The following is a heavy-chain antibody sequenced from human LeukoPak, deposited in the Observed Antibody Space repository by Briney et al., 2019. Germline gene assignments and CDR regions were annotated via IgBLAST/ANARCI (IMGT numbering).Heavy chain of an antibody. CDR1: GGSISSYY. CDR2: IYYSGST. V-gene: IGHV4-59*01. Sequence: PSETLSLTCTVSGGSISSYYWSWIRQPPGKGLEWIGYIYYSGSTNYKPSLKSRVTISVDTPKNQSSLKLSSVTAADTAVYYCARGGYYGSGNDFRFDPWGQGTLVTVSS. J-gene: IGHJ5*02. CDR3: ARGGYYGSGNDFRFDP. D-gene: IGHD3-10*01.